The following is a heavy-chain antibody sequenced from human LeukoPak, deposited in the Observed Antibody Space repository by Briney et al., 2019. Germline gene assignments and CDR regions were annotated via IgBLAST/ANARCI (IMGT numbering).Heavy chain of an antibody. J-gene: IGHJ5*02. D-gene: IGHD1-20*01. CDR1: GYTFTSYA. CDR2: INAGNGNT. Sequence: ASVKVSCKASGYTFTSYAMHWVRQAPGQRLEWMGWINAGNGNTKYSQKLQGRVTMTTDTSTSTAYMELRSLGSDDTAVYYCAREYNYSFDPWGQGTLVTVSS. CDR3: AREYNYSFDP. V-gene: IGHV1-3*01.